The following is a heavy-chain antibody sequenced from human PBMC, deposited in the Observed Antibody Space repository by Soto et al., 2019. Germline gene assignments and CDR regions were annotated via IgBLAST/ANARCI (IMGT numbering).Heavy chain of an antibody. J-gene: IGHJ6*02. Sequence: SETLSLTCAVYGGSFSGYYWSWIRQPPGKGLEWIGEINHSGSTNYNPSLKSRVTISVDTSKNQFSLKLSSVTAADTAVYYCARMVTYYYGSGSRVQLPYYYYGMDVWGQGTTVT. CDR2: INHSGST. V-gene: IGHV4-34*01. D-gene: IGHD3-10*01. CDR1: GGSFSGYY. CDR3: ARMVTYYYGSGSRVQLPYYYYGMDV.